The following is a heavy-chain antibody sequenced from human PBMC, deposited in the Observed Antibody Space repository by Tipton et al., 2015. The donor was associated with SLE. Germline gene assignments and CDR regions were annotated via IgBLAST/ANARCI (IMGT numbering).Heavy chain of an antibody. CDR1: GFTFSSYG. CDR3: AGGVSYYYGMDV. J-gene: IGHJ6*02. CDR2: IWYDGSNK. D-gene: IGHD2-21*01. Sequence: LRLSCAASGFTFSSYGMHWVRQAPGKGLEWVAVIWYDGSNKYYADSVKGRFTISRDNSKNTLYLQMNSLRAEDTAVYYCAGGVSYYYGMDVWGQGTTVTVSS. V-gene: IGHV3-33*08.